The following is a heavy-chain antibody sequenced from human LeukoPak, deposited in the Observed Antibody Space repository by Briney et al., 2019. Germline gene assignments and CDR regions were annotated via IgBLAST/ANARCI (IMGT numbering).Heavy chain of an antibody. Sequence: PGGSLRLSCAAFGFTFSSYWMTWVRQPPGKGLEWVANIKEDGSEKYYVDSVKGRFTISRDNAKISLYLQMNSLRAEDTAVYYCARGQLAFDSWGQGTMVTVSS. CDR1: GFTFSSYW. J-gene: IGHJ3*01. V-gene: IGHV3-7*04. CDR3: ARGQLAFDS. D-gene: IGHD3-9*01. CDR2: IKEDGSEK.